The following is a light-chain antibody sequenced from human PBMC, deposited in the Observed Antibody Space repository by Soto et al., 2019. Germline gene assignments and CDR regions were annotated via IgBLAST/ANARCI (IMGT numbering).Light chain of an antibody. CDR3: QQYKRYST. V-gene: IGKV1-5*01. CDR1: QSIGSW. CDR2: DAS. Sequence: DIQMTQSPSSVSASVGDRVTITCRASQSIGSWLAWYQQKPGKAPKLLIYDASGLERGVPSRFSGSGSGTECTLTISSLQPDDFATYYCQQYKRYSTFGGGTKVDIK. J-gene: IGKJ4*01.